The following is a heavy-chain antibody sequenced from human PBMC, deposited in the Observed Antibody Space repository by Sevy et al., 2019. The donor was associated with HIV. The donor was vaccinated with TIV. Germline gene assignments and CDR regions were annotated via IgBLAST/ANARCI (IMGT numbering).Heavy chain of an antibody. V-gene: IGHV4-34*01. Sequence: SETLSLTCSVYGGSFGGYYWSWIRQPPGKGLEWIGEINHTGSSNYNPSLKSRVTIAVDRSKNQFSLKLSSVTAADTAVYYCARHCSSTSCSHASDIWGQGTMVTVSS. D-gene: IGHD2-2*01. CDR2: INHTGSS. CDR3: ARHCSSTSCSHASDI. CDR1: GGSFGGYY. J-gene: IGHJ3*02.